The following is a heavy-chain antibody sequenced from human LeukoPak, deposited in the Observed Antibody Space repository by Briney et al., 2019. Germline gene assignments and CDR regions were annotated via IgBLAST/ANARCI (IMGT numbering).Heavy chain of an antibody. J-gene: IGHJ4*02. Sequence: GRSLRLSCAASGFTFSCYAMHWVRQAPGKGLEWVAVISYDGSNKYYADSVKGRFTISRDNSENTLYLQMNSLRAEDTAVYYCARAVSSGWYDFDYWGQGALVTVSS. D-gene: IGHD6-19*01. V-gene: IGHV3-30*04. CDR2: ISYDGSNK. CDR3: ARAVSSGWYDFDY. CDR1: GFTFSCYA.